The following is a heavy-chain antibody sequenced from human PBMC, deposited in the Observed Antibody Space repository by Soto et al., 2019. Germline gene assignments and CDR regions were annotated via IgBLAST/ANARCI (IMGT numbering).Heavy chain of an antibody. V-gene: IGHV1-24*01. D-gene: IGHD1-1*01. Sequence: ASVKVSCKVSGYTLTELSMHWVRQAPGKGLEWMGGFDPEDGETIYAQKFQGRVTMTEDTSTDTAYMELSSLRSEDTAVYYCAKEEVIERRGIYYYYGMDVWGQGTTVTVSS. CDR2: FDPEDGET. CDR1: GYTLTELS. J-gene: IGHJ6*02. CDR3: AKEEVIERRGIYYYYGMDV.